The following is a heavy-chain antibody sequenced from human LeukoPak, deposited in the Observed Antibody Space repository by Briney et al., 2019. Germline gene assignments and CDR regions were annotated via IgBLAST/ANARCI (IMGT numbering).Heavy chain of an antibody. D-gene: IGHD2-15*01. CDR3: AKFVRVVAALDYFDY. J-gene: IGHJ4*02. CDR2: ISGSGGST. V-gene: IGHV3-23*01. Sequence: GGSLTLSCAASGFTFSSYAMSWLRQAPGKGLEWVSAISGSGGSTYYAHSVKGRFTIPRDNSKNTLYLQMNSLRAEDTAVYYCAKFVRVVAALDYFDYWGQGTLVTVSS. CDR1: GFTFSSYA.